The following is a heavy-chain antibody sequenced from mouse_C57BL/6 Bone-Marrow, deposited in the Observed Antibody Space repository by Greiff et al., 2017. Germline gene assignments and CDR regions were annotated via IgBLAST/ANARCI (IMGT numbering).Heavy chain of an antibody. J-gene: IGHJ2*01. CDR3: TSSRSNSYYFDY. D-gene: IGHD2-5*01. Sequence: QVQLQQSGAELVRPGASVTLSCKASGYTFTDYEMHWVKQTPVHGLAWIGAIDPETGGTAYNQKFKGKAILTADKSSSTAYLELRSLTSEDSAVXYCTSSRSNSYYFDYWGQGTTLTVSS. CDR2: IDPETGGT. V-gene: IGHV1-15*01. CDR1: GYTFTDYE.